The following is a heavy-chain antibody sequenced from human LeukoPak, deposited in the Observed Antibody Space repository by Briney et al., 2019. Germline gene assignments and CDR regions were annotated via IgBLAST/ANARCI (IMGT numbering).Heavy chain of an antibody. D-gene: IGHD5-24*01. V-gene: IGHV3-66*01. CDR1: GFTVSSNY. J-gene: IGHJ3*02. Sequence: GGSLRLSCAAPGFTVSSNYMSWVRQAPGKGLEWVSVIYSGGSTYYADSVKGRFTISRDYSKNTLYLQMNSLRAKDTAVYYCARGGDGYRRAFDIWGQGTMVTVSS. CDR2: IYSGGST. CDR3: ARGGDGYRRAFDI.